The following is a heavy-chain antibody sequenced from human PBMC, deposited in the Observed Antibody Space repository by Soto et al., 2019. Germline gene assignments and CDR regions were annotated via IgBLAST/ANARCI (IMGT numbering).Heavy chain of an antibody. CDR1: GFSFGDHW. CDR2: INQDGGEK. V-gene: IGHV3-7*01. Sequence: GGSLRLSCVASGFSFGDHWMTWVRQPPGKGLEWVANINQDGGEKYFVDSVKGRFTMSRDNAKKSLYLQMNRLRAEDTAVYFCARDHNFDQGPHRFDMWGQGTMVTVSS. D-gene: IGHD3-9*01. J-gene: IGHJ3*02. CDR3: ARDHNFDQGPHRFDM.